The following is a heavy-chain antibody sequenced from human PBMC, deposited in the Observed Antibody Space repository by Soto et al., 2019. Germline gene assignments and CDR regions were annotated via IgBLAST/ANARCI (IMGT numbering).Heavy chain of an antibody. Sequence: QVQLQEWGAGLLKPSETLSLTCSVYGGSVSGYFWSWIRQPPGRGLEWLGQIYYSGSTSYKPSLKSRLSISVDTSKSQLSLKMTSVTAADTAVYYCARHYGRAFDLGGQGTMVTVSS. CDR1: GGSVSGYF. V-gene: IGHV4-34*01. J-gene: IGHJ3*01. CDR3: ARHYGRAFDL. CDR2: IYYSGST. D-gene: IGHD4-17*01.